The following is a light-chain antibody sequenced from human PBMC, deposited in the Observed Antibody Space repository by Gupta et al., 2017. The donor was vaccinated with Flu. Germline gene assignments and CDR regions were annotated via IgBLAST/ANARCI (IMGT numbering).Light chain of an antibody. J-gene: IGKJ2*01. CDR1: QSVSSSY. V-gene: IGKV3-20*01. CDR2: GAS. CDR3: QQYGSSPYT. Sequence: EIVLTQSPGTLSLSPGARATLSCRASQSVSSSYLAWYQQKPGQAPRLLIYGASSRATGIPDRFSGSGSGTDFTLTISRLDPEDFAVYYCQQYGSSPYTFGQGTRLEIK.